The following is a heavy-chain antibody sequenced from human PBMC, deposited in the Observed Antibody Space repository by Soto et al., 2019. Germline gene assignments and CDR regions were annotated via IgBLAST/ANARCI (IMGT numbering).Heavy chain of an antibody. Sequence: SGPTLVNPTQTLTLTCTFSGFSLSTSGMCVSWIRQPPGKALEWLARIDWDDDKYYSTSLKTRLTISKGTSKNQVVLTMTNMDPVDTATCYFVRARVAVDSTRIGMDVWGQAPTVTVS. CDR3: VRARVAVDSTRIGMDV. J-gene: IGHJ6*02. D-gene: IGHD6-19*01. V-gene: IGHV2-70*11. CDR2: IDWDDDK. CDR1: GFSLSTSGMC.